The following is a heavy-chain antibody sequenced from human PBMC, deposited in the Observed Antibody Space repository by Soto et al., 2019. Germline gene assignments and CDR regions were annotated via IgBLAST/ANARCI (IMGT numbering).Heavy chain of an antibody. CDR1: GFTFGSYW. V-gene: IGHV3-7*01. CDR3: ARALDFWSGYLSD. CDR2: IKWDASEK. J-gene: IGHJ4*02. D-gene: IGHD3-3*01. Sequence: PGGSLRLSCAASGFTFGSYWMSWVRQAPGKGLEWLATIKWDASEKKYVDSVKGRFTMSRDNAKNSLDLQMNSLRADDTAIYYCARALDFWSGYLSDWGQGTLVTVSS.